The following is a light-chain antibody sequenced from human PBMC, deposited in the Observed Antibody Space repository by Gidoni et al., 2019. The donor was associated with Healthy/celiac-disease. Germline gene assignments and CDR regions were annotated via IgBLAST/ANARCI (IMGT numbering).Light chain of an antibody. CDR3: AAWDDSLSGLV. J-gene: IGLJ3*02. CDR2: RNN. Sequence: QSVLTQPPSASGTPGQRVTISCSGSSSPIGSNYVYWYQQLPGTAPKLLIYRNNQRPSGVPDRFSGSKSGTSASLAISGLRSEDEADYYCAAWDDSLSGLVFGGGTKLTVL. CDR1: SSPIGSNY. V-gene: IGLV1-47*01.